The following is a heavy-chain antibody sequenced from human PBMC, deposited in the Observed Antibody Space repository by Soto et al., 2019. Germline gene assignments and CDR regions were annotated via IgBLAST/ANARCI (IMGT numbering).Heavy chain of an antibody. Sequence: ASGKVSCKASDYTFTSYGISWVRQAPGQGLEWMGWISAYNGNTNYEQKLQGRVTMTTDTATSTAYMELRSLRSDDAAVYYCARVPPNTMIRGDPYFDFWGQRPLVTVSS. CDR2: ISAYNGNT. CDR3: ARVPPNTMIRGDPYFDF. CDR1: DYTFTSYG. D-gene: IGHD3-10*01. V-gene: IGHV1-18*01. J-gene: IGHJ4*02.